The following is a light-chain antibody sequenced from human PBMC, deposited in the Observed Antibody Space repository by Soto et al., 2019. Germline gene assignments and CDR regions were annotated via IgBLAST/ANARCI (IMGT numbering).Light chain of an antibody. CDR3: QHGYSTPLT. J-gene: IGKJ4*01. CDR1: QNITNN. V-gene: IGKV1-39*01. Sequence: DIQMTQSPSSLSASIGDRVTITCQASQNITNNLSWYQQKPGKAPNLLIYAASTLQSGVPSRFSGSGSGTDLTLTISSLQPEDFATYFCQHGYSTPLTFGGGTKVDIK. CDR2: AAS.